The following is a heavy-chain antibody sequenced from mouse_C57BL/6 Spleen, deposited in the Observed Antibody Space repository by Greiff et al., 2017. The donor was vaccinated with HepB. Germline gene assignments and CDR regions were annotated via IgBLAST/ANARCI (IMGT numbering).Heavy chain of an antibody. J-gene: IGHJ2*01. CDR3: ARDSSGYNYFDY. Sequence: VQLQQSGAELVRPGASVKLSCKASGYTFTDYYINWVKQRPGQGLEWIARIYPGSGNTYYNEKFKGKATLTAEKSSSTAYMQLSSLTSEDSAVYFCARDSSGYNYFDYGGQGTTLTVSS. V-gene: IGHV1-76*01. CDR2: IYPGSGNT. CDR1: GYTFTDYY. D-gene: IGHD3-2*02.